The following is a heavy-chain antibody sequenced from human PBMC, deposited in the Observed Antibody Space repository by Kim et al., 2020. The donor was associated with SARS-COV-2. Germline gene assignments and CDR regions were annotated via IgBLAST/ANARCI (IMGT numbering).Heavy chain of an antibody. J-gene: IGHJ4*02. CDR2: ITGGGAST. Sequence: GGSLRLSCAASGFTFSAYAMNWVRQAPGKVLEWVSTITGGGASTFYADSVKGRFTISRDNSKNTFYLQMTSLTAEDTALYYRAKGPISLSPYNFDYSGQG. D-gene: IGHD3-3*02. V-gene: IGHV3-23*01. CDR1: GFTFSAYA. CDR3: AKGPISLSPYNFDY.